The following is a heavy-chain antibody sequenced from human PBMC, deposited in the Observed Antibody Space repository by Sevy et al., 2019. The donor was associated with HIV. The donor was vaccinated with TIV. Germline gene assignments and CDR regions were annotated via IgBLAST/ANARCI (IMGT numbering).Heavy chain of an antibody. CDR3: ARGIYSSSWYHKVYYYGMDV. Sequence: GGSLRLSCVASGFIFTNYAMHWVRQAPGKGLEWVAVISSDGSTKYYPDSVKGRLTISRDNSKNTLYLQMNSLRAEDTAVYYCARGIYSSSWYHKVYYYGMDVWGQGTTVTVSS. CDR1: GFIFTNYA. V-gene: IGHV3-30*04. CDR2: ISSDGSTK. J-gene: IGHJ6*02. D-gene: IGHD6-13*01.